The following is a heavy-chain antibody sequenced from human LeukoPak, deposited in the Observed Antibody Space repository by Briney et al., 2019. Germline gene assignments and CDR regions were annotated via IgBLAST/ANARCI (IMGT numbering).Heavy chain of an antibody. J-gene: IGHJ4*02. CDR1: GGSISSYY. CDR3: ARWDYSNYYYDY. Sequence: SETLSLTCTVSGGSISSYYWSWIRQPPGKGLEWIGYIYYSGSTNYNPSLKSRVTISVDTSKNQFSLKLSSVTAADTAVYYCARWDYSNYYYDYWGQGTLVTVSS. V-gene: IGHV4-59*08. D-gene: IGHD4-11*01. CDR2: IYYSGST.